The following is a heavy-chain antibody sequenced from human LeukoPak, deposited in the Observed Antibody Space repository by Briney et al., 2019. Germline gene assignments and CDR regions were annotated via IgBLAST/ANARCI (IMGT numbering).Heavy chain of an antibody. CDR1: GGSISSYY. J-gene: IGHJ6*03. CDR2: IYTSGST. V-gene: IGHV4-4*07. CDR3: ARSVTLPGNYYYYYMDV. Sequence: PSETLSLTCTVSGGSISSYYWSWIRQPAGKGLEWIGRIYTSGSTNYNPSLKSRVTMSVDTSKNQFSLKLSSVTAADTAVYYCARSVTLPGNYYYYYMDVRGKGTTVTISS. D-gene: IGHD4-17*01.